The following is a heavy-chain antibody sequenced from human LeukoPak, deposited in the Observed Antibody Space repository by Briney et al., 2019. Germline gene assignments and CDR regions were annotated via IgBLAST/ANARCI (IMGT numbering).Heavy chain of an antibody. CDR2: IIPIFGTA. Sequence: SVKVSCKASGGTFSSYAISWVRQAPGQGLEWMGGIIPIFGTANYAQKFQGRVTITADESTSTAYMELSSLRSEDTAVYYCARDSRGYSYGIDYWGQGTLVTVSS. J-gene: IGHJ4*02. CDR3: ARDSRGYSYGIDY. D-gene: IGHD5-18*01. V-gene: IGHV1-69*13. CDR1: GGTFSSYA.